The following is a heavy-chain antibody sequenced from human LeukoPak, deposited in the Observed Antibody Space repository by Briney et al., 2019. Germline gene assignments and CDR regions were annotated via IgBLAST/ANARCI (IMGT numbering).Heavy chain of an antibody. Sequence: QPGGSLRLSCAASGFTVSRNWMHWVRQAPGNALVWVSRINSDGIITNYADSVKGRFTISRENAKNTLYLQMNSLRAEDTAIYYCASTPNPSQVYDYYYYMDVWGKGTTVTVSS. J-gene: IGHJ6*03. CDR2: INSDGIIT. CDR3: ASTPNPSQVYDYYYYMDV. CDR1: GFTVSRNW. V-gene: IGHV3-74*01. D-gene: IGHD2-15*01.